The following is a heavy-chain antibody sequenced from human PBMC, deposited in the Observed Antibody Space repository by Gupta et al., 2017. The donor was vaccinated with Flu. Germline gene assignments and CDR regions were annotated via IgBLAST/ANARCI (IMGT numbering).Heavy chain of an antibody. CDR1: GGSFSGYY. CDR2: INHSGST. V-gene: IGHV4-34*01. CDR3: ARGDSGTVTSLRRGADP. J-gene: IGHJ5*02. Sequence: QVQLQQWGAGLLKPSETLSLTCAVYGGSFSGYYWSWIRQPPGKGLEWIGEINHSGSTNYNPSLKSRVTISVDTSKNQFSLKLSSVTAADTAVYYCARGDSGTVTSLRRGADPWGQGTLVTVSS. D-gene: IGHD1-1*01.